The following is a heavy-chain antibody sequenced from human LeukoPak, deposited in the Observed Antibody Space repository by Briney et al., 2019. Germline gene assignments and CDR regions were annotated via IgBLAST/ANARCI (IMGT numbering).Heavy chain of an antibody. CDR2: IYHSGST. J-gene: IGHJ4*02. D-gene: IGHD6-19*01. Sequence: SETLSLTCAVSGGSISSSNWWSWVRQPPGKGLEWIGEIYHSGSTNYTPPIKRRVTISVDKSKTQFSLKLSSVSAADTAVYYCARVAVAGSPFDYWGQGTLVTVSS. V-gene: IGHV4-4*02. CDR3: ARVAVAGSPFDY. CDR1: GGSISSSNW.